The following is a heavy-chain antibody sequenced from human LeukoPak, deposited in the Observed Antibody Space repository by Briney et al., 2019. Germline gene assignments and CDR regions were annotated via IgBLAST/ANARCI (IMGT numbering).Heavy chain of an antibody. J-gene: IGHJ2*01. V-gene: IGHV3-21*01. CDR3: ARDGEGAVVPAAIGWYFDL. CDR2: IRSSSCYI. Sequence: GGSLRLSCAASGFTFSSYSMNWVRQAPGKGLEWVSSIRSSSCYIYYADSVKGRFTISRDNAKDSLYLQMNSLRAEDTAVYYCARDGEGAVVPAAIGWYFDLWGRGTLVTVSS. D-gene: IGHD2-2*01. CDR1: GFTFSSYS.